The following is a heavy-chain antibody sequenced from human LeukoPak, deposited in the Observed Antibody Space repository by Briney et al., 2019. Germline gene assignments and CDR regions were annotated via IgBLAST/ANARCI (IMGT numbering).Heavy chain of an antibody. D-gene: IGHD5-12*01. CDR1: GFTVSNNY. Sequence: GGSLRLSCAASGFTVSNNYMSWVRQAPGKGPEWVSVIYSGGSAYYADSVKGRFSISRDKSKNTLYLQMNSLRAEDTAVYYCAIRKSGNAIDYWGQGTLVTVSS. V-gene: IGHV3-66*01. J-gene: IGHJ4*02. CDR2: IYSGGSA. CDR3: AIRKSGNAIDY.